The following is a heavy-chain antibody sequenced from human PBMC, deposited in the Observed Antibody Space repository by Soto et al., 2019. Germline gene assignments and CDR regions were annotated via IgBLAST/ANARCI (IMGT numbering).Heavy chain of an antibody. J-gene: IGHJ4*02. D-gene: IGHD2-2*01. CDR3: ARVNAYQPLPPLADY. CDR1: GFTFSSYW. CDR2: IKQDGSEK. V-gene: IGHV3-7*05. Sequence: GGSLRLSCAASGFTFSSYWMSWVRQAPGKGLEWVANIKQDGSEKYYVDSVKGRFTISRDNAKNSLYLQMNSLRAEDTAVYYCARVNAYQPLPPLADYWGQGTLVTVSS.